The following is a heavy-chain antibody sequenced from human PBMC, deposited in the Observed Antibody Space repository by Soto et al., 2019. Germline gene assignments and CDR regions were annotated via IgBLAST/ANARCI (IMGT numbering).Heavy chain of an antibody. Sequence: GGSLRLSCAASGFTFSSYGMHWVRQAPGKGLEWVAVIWYDGSNKYYADSVKGRFTISRGNSKNTLYLQMNSLRAEDTAVYYCARGPMVRGVMAYYGMDVWGQGTTVTVSS. J-gene: IGHJ6*02. CDR1: GFTFSSYG. CDR2: IWYDGSNK. D-gene: IGHD3-10*01. V-gene: IGHV3-33*01. CDR3: ARGPMVRGVMAYYGMDV.